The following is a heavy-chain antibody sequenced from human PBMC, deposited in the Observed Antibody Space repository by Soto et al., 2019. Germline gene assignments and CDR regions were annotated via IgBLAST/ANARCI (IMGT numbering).Heavy chain of an antibody. CDR1: GFSLSTSGVG. D-gene: IGHD2-2*01. Sequence: QITLKESGPTLVKPTQTLTLTCTFSGFSLSTSGVGVGWIRQPPGKALEFLALMYWDDDKRYSPSLKSRLTITKDTAKNQVVLTMTNMDPVDTATYYCAHNHETTSWSDDCFDPWGQGTLVTVSS. J-gene: IGHJ5*02. CDR3: AHNHETTSWSDDCFDP. V-gene: IGHV2-5*02. CDR2: MYWDDDK.